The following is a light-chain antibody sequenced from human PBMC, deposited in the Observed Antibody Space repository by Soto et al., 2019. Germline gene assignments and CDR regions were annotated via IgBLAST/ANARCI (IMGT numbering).Light chain of an antibody. V-gene: IGLV2-14*01. Sequence: QSALTQPASMSGSPGQSITISCTGTSSDVGYYNYVSWYQQYPGKAPKLMIYEVSNRPLGVSNRFSGSKSGNTASLAISGLQAEDEADYYCSSYTTSSTQVFGGGTKLTVL. CDR3: SSYTTSSTQV. CDR2: EVS. CDR1: SSDVGYYNY. J-gene: IGLJ3*02.